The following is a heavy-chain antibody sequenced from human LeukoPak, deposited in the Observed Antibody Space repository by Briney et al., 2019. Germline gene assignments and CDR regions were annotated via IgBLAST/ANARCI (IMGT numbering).Heavy chain of an antibody. CDR3: ARDQAVLLWFGEGFDY. V-gene: IGHV3-74*01. CDR1: GFTFSSYW. J-gene: IGHJ4*02. D-gene: IGHD3-10*01. Sequence: GGSLRLSCAASGFTFSSYWMHWVRQAPGKGLVWVSRINSDGSSTSYADSVKGRFTISRDNSKNTLYLQMNSLRTEDTAVYYCARDQAVLLWFGEGFDYWGQGTLVTVSS. CDR2: INSDGSST.